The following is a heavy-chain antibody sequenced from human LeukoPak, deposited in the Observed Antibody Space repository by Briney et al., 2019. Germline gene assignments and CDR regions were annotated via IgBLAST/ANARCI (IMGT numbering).Heavy chain of an antibody. CDR3: ARVGYSSGWYLEAFDI. CDR1: GGSFSGYY. V-gene: IGHV4-34*01. D-gene: IGHD6-19*01. J-gene: IGHJ3*02. CDR2: INHSGST. Sequence: PSETLSLTCAVYGGSFSGYYWSWIRQPPGKGLEWLGEINHSGSTNYNPSLKSRVTRSVDTSKNQFSLKLSSVTAADTAVYYCARVGYSSGWYLEAFDIWGQGTMVTVSS.